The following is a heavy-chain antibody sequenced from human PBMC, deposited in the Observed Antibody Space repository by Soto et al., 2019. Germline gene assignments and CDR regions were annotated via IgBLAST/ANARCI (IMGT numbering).Heavy chain of an antibody. D-gene: IGHD3-9*01. V-gene: IGHV1-69*13. CDR3: ATCGYGLPYDILTGYHKPNYYPGMDV. CDR2: IIPIFGTA. J-gene: IGHJ6*01. CDR1: GGTFSSYA. Sequence: SVNVSCKASGGTFSSYAISWVRQAPGQGLEWMGGIIPIFGTANYAQKFQGRVTITADESTSTAYLELSSLRSEQRAGYYCATCGYGLPYDILTGYHKPNYYPGMDVWGQGTTVTVSS.